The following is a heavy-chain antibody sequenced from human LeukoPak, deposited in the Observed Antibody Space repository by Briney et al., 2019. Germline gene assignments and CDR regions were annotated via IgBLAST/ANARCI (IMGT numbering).Heavy chain of an antibody. D-gene: IGHD2-15*01. CDR1: GYTFTSYA. Sequence: ASVKVSCKASGYTFTSYAMNWVRQAPGQGLEWMGWINTNTGNPTYAQGFTGRFVFSLDTSVSTAYLQISSLKAEDTAVYYCARLYCSGGSCYSDYSGQGTLVTVSS. CDR2: INTNTGNP. J-gene: IGHJ4*02. CDR3: ARLYCSGGSCYSDY. V-gene: IGHV7-4-1*02.